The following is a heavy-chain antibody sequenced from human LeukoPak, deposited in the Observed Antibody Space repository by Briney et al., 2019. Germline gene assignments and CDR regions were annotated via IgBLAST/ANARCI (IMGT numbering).Heavy chain of an antibody. CDR1: GFTFSSYA. J-gene: IGHJ5*02. D-gene: IGHD3-22*01. Sequence: GRSLRLSCAASGFTFSSYAMHWVRQAPGKGLEWVAVISYDENNKYYADSVKGRFTISRDNAKNSLYLQMNSLRAEDTAVYYCARDWDDSSGYPNWFDPWGQGTLVTVSS. CDR2: ISYDENNK. V-gene: IGHV3-30-3*01. CDR3: ARDWDDSSGYPNWFDP.